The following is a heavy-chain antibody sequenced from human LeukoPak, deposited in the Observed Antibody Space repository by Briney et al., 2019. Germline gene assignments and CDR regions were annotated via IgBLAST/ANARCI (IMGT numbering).Heavy chain of an antibody. CDR3: ARDSTPNYYYDSSGYDAFDI. CDR2: INPNSGGT. Sequence: GASVKASCKASGYTFTGYYMRWVRQAPGQGLEWMGWINPNSGGTNYAQKFQGRVTMTRDTSISTAYMELSRLRSDDTAVYYCARDSTPNYYYDSSGYDAFDIWGQGTMVTVSS. J-gene: IGHJ3*02. D-gene: IGHD3-22*01. CDR1: GYTFTGYY. V-gene: IGHV1-2*02.